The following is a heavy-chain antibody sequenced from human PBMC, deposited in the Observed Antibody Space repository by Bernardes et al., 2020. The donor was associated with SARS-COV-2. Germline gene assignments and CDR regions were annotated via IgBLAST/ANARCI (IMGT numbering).Heavy chain of an antibody. D-gene: IGHD6-19*01. CDR1: GFTFDDYA. V-gene: IGHV3-9*01. CDR3: AKVSVAGPSSGDY. Sequence: GSSLKVLCAASGFTFDDYAMHWVRQAPGKGLEWVSGISWNSGSIGYADSVKGRFTISRDNAKNSLYLQMNSLRAEDTALYYCAKVSVAGPSSGDYWGQGTLVTVSS. CDR2: ISWNSGSI. J-gene: IGHJ4*02.